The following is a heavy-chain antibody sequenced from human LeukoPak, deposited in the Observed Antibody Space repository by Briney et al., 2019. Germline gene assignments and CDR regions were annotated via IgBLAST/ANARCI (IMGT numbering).Heavy chain of an antibody. J-gene: IGHJ4*02. D-gene: IGHD1-26*01. CDR2: ISAYNGNT. V-gene: IGHV1-18*01. CDR1: NYTFTGYG. CDR3: ARFPTLGPGAALDY. Sequence: ASVKVSCKASNYTFTGYGISWVRQAPGQGLEWMGWISAYNGNTNYAQKLQGRVTMTTDTSTSTAYMELRSLRSDDTAVYYCARFPTLGPGAALDYWGQGTLVTVSS.